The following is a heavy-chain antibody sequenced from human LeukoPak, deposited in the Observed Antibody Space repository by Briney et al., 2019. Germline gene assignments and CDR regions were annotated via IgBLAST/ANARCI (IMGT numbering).Heavy chain of an antibody. CDR3: ARDEAFDI. J-gene: IGHJ3*02. CDR1: GGSISSGGYY. V-gene: IGHV4-30-2*01. CDR2: IYHSGST. Sequence: SQTLSLTCTVSGGSISSGGYYWSWIRQPPGKGLEWIGYIYHSGSTYYNPSLKSRVTISVDRSKNQFSLKLSSVTAADTAVYYCARDEAFDIWGQGTMVTVSS.